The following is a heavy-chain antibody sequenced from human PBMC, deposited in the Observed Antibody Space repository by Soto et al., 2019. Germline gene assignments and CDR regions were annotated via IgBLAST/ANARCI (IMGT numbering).Heavy chain of an antibody. Sequence: ASVKVSCKASGYTFTGYYMHWVRQAPGQGLEWMGWINPNSGGTNYAQKFQGWVTMTRDTSISTAYMELSRLRSDDTAVYYCARVSSGQYYDFWSGYPYYFDYWGQGTLVTVS. D-gene: IGHD3-3*01. CDR1: GYTFTGYY. V-gene: IGHV1-2*04. CDR2: INPNSGGT. J-gene: IGHJ4*02. CDR3: ARVSSGQYYDFWSGYPYYFDY.